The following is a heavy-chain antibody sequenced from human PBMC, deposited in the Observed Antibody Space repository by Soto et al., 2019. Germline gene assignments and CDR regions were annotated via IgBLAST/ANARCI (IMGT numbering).Heavy chain of an antibody. CDR1: GGSISSYY. D-gene: IGHD1-7*01. Sequence: SETLSLTCTVSGGSISSYYWSWIRQPPGKGLEWIGYIYYSGSTNYNPSLKSRVTISVDTSKNQFSLKLSSVTAADTAVYYCARSGMNEGHRNCIWFDPWGQGTLVTVSS. V-gene: IGHV4-59*01. J-gene: IGHJ5*02. CDR2: IYYSGST. CDR3: ARSGMNEGHRNCIWFDP.